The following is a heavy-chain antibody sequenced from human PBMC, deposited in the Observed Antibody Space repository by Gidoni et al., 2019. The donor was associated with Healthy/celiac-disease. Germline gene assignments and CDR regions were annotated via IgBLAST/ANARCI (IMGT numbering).Heavy chain of an antibody. CDR1: EFTFSTYS. Sequence: EVQLVESGGGLVKPGGSLRLSCAASEFTFSTYSMNWVRQAPGKGLEWVSYISSSTSTIYYADSVKGRFTISRDNAKNSLYLQMNSLRDEDTAVYYCARQPAAFWPPQPMDVWGQGTTVTVSS. V-gene: IGHV3-48*02. D-gene: IGHD2-2*01. J-gene: IGHJ6*02. CDR2: ISSSTSTI. CDR3: ARQPAAFWPPQPMDV.